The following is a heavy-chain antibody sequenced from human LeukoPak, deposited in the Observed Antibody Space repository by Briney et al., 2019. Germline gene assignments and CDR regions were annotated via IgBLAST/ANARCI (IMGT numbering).Heavy chain of an antibody. Sequence: GASVKVSCKASGYTFTSYAMHWVRQAPGQRLEWMGWINAGNGNTKYSQKFQGRVTITRDTSASTAYMELSSLRSEDTAVYYCAREGPDRQELLWFGEGSFDYWGQGTLVTVSS. J-gene: IGHJ4*02. D-gene: IGHD3-10*01. CDR3: AREGPDRQELLWFGEGSFDY. V-gene: IGHV1-3*01. CDR1: GYTFTSYA. CDR2: INAGNGNT.